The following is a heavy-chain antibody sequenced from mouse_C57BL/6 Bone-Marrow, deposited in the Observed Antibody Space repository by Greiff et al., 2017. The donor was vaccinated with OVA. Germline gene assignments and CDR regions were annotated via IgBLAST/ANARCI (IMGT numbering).Heavy chain of an antibody. V-gene: IGHV1-26*01. CDR2: INPNNGGT. Sequence: VQLQQSGPELVKPGASVKISCKASGYTFTDYYMNWVKQSHGQSLEWIGDINPNNGGTSYNQKFKGKATLTVDKSSSTAYMELRSLTSEDSAVYYCARSSTTVVGPYYFDYWGQGTTLTVSS. D-gene: IGHD1-1*01. CDR1: GYTFTDYY. CDR3: ARSSTTVVGPYYFDY. J-gene: IGHJ2*01.